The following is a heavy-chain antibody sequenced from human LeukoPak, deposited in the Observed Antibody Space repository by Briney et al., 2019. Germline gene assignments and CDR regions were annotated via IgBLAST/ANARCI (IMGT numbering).Heavy chain of an antibody. CDR1: GYTFTSYG. D-gene: IGHD6-13*01. Sequence: ASVKVSCKASGYTFTSYGISWVRQAPGQGLEWMGWISAYNGNTNYAQKLQGRVTMTTDTSTSTAYMELRSLTSDDTAVYYCARAVGIAAAGLSPVRNWGQGTMVTVSS. CDR2: ISAYNGNT. V-gene: IGHV1-18*01. J-gene: IGHJ3*01. CDR3: ARAVGIAAAGLSPVRN.